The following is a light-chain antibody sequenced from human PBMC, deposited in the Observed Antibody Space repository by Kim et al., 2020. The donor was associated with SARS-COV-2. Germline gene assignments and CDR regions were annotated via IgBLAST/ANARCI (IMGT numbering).Light chain of an antibody. CDR1: SSDVGSYNL. J-gene: IGLJ3*02. V-gene: IGLV2-23*01. CDR3: CSYAGSSSWV. Sequence: GQSITISCTGTSSDVGSYNLFSWYQQHPGKAPKLMIYEGSKRPSGVSNRFSGSKSGNTASLTISGLQAEDEADYYCCSYAGSSSWVFGGRTKLTVL. CDR2: EGS.